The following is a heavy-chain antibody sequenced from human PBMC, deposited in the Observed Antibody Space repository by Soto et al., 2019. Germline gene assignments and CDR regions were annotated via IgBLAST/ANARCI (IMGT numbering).Heavy chain of an antibody. CDR2: ISYDGSNK. CDR3: ARDHSLELYWSYYYYYYGMDV. V-gene: IGHV3-30-3*01. Sequence: LRLSCAASGFTFSSYAMHWVRQAPGKGLEWVAVISYDGSNKYYADSVKGRFTISRDNSKNTLYLQMNSLRAEDTAVYYCARDHSLELYWSYYYYYYGMDVWGQGTTVTVSS. CDR1: GFTFSSYA. D-gene: IGHD3-3*01. J-gene: IGHJ6*02.